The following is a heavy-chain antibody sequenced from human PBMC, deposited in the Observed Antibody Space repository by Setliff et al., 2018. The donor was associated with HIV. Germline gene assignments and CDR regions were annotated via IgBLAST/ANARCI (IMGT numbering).Heavy chain of an antibody. J-gene: IGHJ6*03. CDR3: ARVPSSGWYGGHHYMDV. V-gene: IGHV4-59*11. CDR1: GGSIFSHY. CDR2: IYYSGST. D-gene: IGHD6-19*01. Sequence: SETLSLTCTVSGGSIFSHYWSWIRQPPGKGLEWIGYIYYSGSTNYNPSLKSRVTISVDTSKNQFSLKLSSVTAADTAVYYCARVPSSGWYGGHHYMDVWGKGATVTVSS.